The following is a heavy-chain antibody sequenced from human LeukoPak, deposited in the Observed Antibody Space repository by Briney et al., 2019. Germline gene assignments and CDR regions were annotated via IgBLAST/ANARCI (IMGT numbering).Heavy chain of an antibody. CDR2: VDPEDGET. CDR3: ATEDIVVVPAGLFDY. Sequence: ASVKVSCKASGYTFTDYYMHWVQQAPGKGLEWMGRVDPEDGETIYAEKFQGRVTITADTSTDTAYMELSSLRSEDTAVYYCATEDIVVVPAGLFDYWGQGTLVTVSS. V-gene: IGHV1-69-2*01. CDR1: GYTFTDYY. J-gene: IGHJ4*02. D-gene: IGHD2-2*01.